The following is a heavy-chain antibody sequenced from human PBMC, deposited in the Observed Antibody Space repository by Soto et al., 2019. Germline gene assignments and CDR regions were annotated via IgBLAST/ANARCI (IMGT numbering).Heavy chain of an antibody. J-gene: IGHJ4*02. V-gene: IGHV3-48*01. CDR1: GFSFSSYN. CDR2: ISSGSSTI. Sequence: GGSLRLSCAASGFSFSSYNMNWVRQAPGKGLEWVSYISSGSSTIYYADSVKGRFTISRDNAKNSLYLQVNSLRAEDTAVYYCARDLGRYGDYFDYWGQGTLVTVSS. D-gene: IGHD4-17*01. CDR3: ARDLGRYGDYFDY.